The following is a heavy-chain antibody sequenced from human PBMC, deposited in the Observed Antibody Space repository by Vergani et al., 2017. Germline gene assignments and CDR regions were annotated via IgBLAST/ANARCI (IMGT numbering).Heavy chain of an antibody. Sequence: QVQLVESGGGVVQPGRSLRLSCAASGFTFSSYGMHWVRQAPGKGLEWVAVIWYDGSNKYYADSVKGRFTISRDNSKNTLYLQMNSLRAEDTAVYYCARAGYGGNGFDYWGQGTLVTVSS. CDR3: ARAGYGGNGFDY. V-gene: IGHV3-33*01. CDR2: IWYDGSNK. J-gene: IGHJ4*02. CDR1: GFTFSSYG. D-gene: IGHD4-23*01.